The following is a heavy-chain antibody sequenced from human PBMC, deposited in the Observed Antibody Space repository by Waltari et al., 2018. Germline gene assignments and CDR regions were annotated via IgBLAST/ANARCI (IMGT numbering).Heavy chain of an antibody. J-gene: IGHJ4*02. CDR2: IGTGGDT. CDR3: ASTGIVSTPTAGLDH. Sequence: VQLVESGGGLIKPGGSLRLSCAAAGFNFRGSDMHWVRQSTGRSLEWVAGIGTGGDTYYLNAVKGRFTISRDNAKNSRDLQMNSLRVEDTAVYYCASTGIVSTPTAGLDHWGQGTLVTVSS. CDR1: GFNFRGSD. V-gene: IGHV3-13*01. D-gene: IGHD5-12*01.